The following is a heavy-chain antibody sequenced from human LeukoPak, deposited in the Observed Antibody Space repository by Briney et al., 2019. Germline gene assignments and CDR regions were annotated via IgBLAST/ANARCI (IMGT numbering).Heavy chain of an antibody. D-gene: IGHD3-22*01. V-gene: IGHV3-21*01. CDR3: ARNNYYDSSGYDY. Sequence: VGSLRLSCAVSGFTFSAYSMNWVRQAPGKGLEWMSSISDDSSHIYYADSVKGRFAISRDNAKNSVYLQMNSLRAEDTAVYYCARNNYYDSSGYDYWGQGTLVTVSS. J-gene: IGHJ4*02. CDR1: GFTFSAYS. CDR2: ISDDSSHI.